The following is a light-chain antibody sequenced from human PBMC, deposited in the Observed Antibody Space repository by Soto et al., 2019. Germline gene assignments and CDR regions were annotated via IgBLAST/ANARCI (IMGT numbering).Light chain of an antibody. CDR1: QSVSSN. CDR3: QQRSKWPIT. CDR2: GAS. J-gene: IGKJ5*01. V-gene: IGKV3-11*01. Sequence: EIVLTQSPATLSLSPGERATLSCRASQSVSSNLAWYQQKPGQAPRLLIYGASTRATGIPARFSGSGSGTGFTLTISSLEPEDFAVYYCQQRSKWPITFGQGTRLEIK.